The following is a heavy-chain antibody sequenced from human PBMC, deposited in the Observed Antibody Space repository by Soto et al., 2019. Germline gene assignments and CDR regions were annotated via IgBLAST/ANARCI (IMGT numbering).Heavy chain of an antibody. V-gene: IGHV1-18*01. Sequence: ASVKVSCKASGYTFTSYGISWVRQAPGQGLEWMGWISAYNGNTNYAQRLQGRVTMTTDTSTSTAYMELRSLRSDDTAVYYCARYYDFWSVSEPDIWGQGTMVTVSS. CDR3: ARYYDFWSVSEPDI. CDR2: ISAYNGNT. J-gene: IGHJ3*02. D-gene: IGHD3-3*01. CDR1: GYTFTSYG.